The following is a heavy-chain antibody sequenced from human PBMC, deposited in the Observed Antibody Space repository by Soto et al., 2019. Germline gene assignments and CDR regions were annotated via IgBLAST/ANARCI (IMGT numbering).Heavy chain of an antibody. D-gene: IGHD4-4*01. Sequence: QVQLQQWGAGLLKPSETLSLTCAVYGGPFSGYYWNWIRQPPGKGLEWIGEINHSGSTNYNPSLKSRVAMSADTSKNQFSLKLSSVTAADTAVYYCASGGHTVTPKDWGQGTLVTVSS. CDR1: GGPFSGYY. V-gene: IGHV4-34*01. CDR3: ASGGHTVTPKD. J-gene: IGHJ4*02. CDR2: INHSGST.